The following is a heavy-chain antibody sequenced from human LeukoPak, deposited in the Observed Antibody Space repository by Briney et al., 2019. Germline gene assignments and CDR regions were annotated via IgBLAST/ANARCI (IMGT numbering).Heavy chain of an antibody. J-gene: IGHJ4*02. CDR2: ISYDGSNK. D-gene: IGHD3-22*01. Sequence: GGSLRLSCAASGFTFSSYGMHWVRQAPGKGLEWVAVISYDGSNKYYADSVKSRFTISKDNSKNTLYLQMNSLRAEDTAVYYCAKGAMIVVVITYYFDYWGQGTLVTVSS. V-gene: IGHV3-30*18. CDR1: GFTFSSYG. CDR3: AKGAMIVVVITYYFDY.